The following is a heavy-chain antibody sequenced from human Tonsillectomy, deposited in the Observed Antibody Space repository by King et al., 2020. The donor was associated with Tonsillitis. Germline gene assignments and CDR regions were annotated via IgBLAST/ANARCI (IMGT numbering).Heavy chain of an antibody. CDR2: IYWNDDK. D-gene: IGHD2-8*02. Sequence: TLKESGPTLVKPTQTLTLTCTFSGFSFSTSGVGVGWIRQPPGKALEWLAVIYWNDDKRYSPSLKSRLTITKDTSKKQVALTMTNMDPVDTATYYCVHRLWWNFDYWGQGTLVTVSS. CDR1: GFSFSTSGVG. CDR3: VHRLWWNFDY. J-gene: IGHJ4*02. V-gene: IGHV2-5*01.